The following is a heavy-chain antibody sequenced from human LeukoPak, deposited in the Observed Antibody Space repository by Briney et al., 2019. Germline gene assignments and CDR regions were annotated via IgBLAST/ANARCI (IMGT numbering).Heavy chain of an antibody. D-gene: IGHD5-12*01. J-gene: IGHJ4*02. CDR1: GGSISSYY. V-gene: IGHV4-59*08. Sequence: SETLSLTCTVSGGSISSYYWSWIRQPPGKGLEWIGSIHYSGSTTYNPALKSRVTISEDTSKNQFSLRLSSVTAADTAMYYCARRVPSGFVDSWGQGILVTVSS. CDR2: IHYSGST. CDR3: ARRVPSGFVDS.